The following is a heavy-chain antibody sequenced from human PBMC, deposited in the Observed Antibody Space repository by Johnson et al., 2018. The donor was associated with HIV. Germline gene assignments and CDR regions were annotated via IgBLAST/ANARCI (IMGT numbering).Heavy chain of an antibody. Sequence: VQLVESGGGVVQPGRSLRLSCAASGFTVSSNYMSWVRQAPGKGLEWVSVIYSGGSTYYADSVKGRFTISRDNAKNSLYLQMNSLRAEDTAVYYCAREGEGYSSSWYDAFDIWGQGTMVTVSS. J-gene: IGHJ3*02. CDR2: IYSGGST. CDR1: GFTVSSNY. D-gene: IGHD6-13*01. V-gene: IGHV3-66*02. CDR3: AREGEGYSSSWYDAFDI.